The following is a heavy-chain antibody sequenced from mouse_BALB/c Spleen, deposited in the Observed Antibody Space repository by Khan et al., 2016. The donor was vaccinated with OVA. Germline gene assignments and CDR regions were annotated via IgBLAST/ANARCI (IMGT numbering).Heavy chain of an antibody. J-gene: IGHJ3*01. Sequence: EVELVESGGDLVKPGGSLRLSCAASGFTFSTYGMSWVRQPPDKRLEWVATINSDGDYTYYPDTVKGRFTISRNTAENTLYLQMSSLKSEDTAIYYCASHLTGSVAYWGQGTLVTVAA. D-gene: IGHD4-1*01. CDR1: GFTFSTYG. V-gene: IGHV5-6*01. CDR3: ASHLTGSVAY. CDR2: INSDGDYT.